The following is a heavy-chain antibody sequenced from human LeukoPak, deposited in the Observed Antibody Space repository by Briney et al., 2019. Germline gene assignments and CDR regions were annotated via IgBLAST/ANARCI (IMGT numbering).Heavy chain of an antibody. CDR3: ARAGIAAAGTPFDY. J-gene: IGHJ4*02. CDR1: GGSISSGDYY. V-gene: IGHV4-30-4*01. D-gene: IGHD6-13*01. Sequence: SQTLSLTCTVSGGSISSGDYYWSWIRQPPGKGLERIGYIYYSGSTYYNPSLKSRVTISVDTSKNQFSLKLSSVTAADTAVYYCARAGIAAAGTPFDYWGQGTLVTVSS. CDR2: IYYSGST.